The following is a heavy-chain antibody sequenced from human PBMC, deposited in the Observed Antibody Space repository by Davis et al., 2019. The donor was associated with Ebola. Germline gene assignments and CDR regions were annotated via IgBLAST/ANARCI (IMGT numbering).Heavy chain of an antibody. CDR1: GFTFSTYW. CDR3: ARDSSNWSNWFFGL. CDR2: INSDGSRT. Sequence: GESLKISCAASGFTFSTYWLHWVRQAPGKGLVWVSNINSDGSRTNYADSLKGRFTISRDNAKNTLYLQMNSLRAEDTAVYYCARDSSNWSNWFFGLWGRGTLVTVSS. J-gene: IGHJ2*01. D-gene: IGHD6-13*01. V-gene: IGHV3-74*01.